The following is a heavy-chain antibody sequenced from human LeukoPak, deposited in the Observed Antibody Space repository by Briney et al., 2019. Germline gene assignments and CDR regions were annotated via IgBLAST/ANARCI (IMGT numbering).Heavy chain of an antibody. D-gene: IGHD4-17*01. Sequence: SETLSLTCTVSGGSISSYYWRWIRQPPGKGLEGIGYIYYSGSTNYNPSLKSRVTISVDTSKNQFSLKLSSVTAADTAVYYCARDVRRSTVTTGWFDPWGQGTLVTVSS. V-gene: IGHV4-59*01. CDR3: ARDVRRSTVTTGWFDP. CDR1: GGSISSYY. J-gene: IGHJ5*02. CDR2: IYYSGST.